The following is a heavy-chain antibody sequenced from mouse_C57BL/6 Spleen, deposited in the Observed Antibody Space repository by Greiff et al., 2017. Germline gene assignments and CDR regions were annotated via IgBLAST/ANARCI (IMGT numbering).Heavy chain of an antibody. CDR1: GYSFTGYY. J-gene: IGHJ2*01. Sequence: DVKLVESGPELVKPGASVKISCKASGYSFTGYYMNWVKQSPEKSLEWIAKINPSTGGTTYNQKFKDTATLTVDKSSTTTYMQLKSLTSEESAVYYCARSNWDDPLDYWGQGTTLSVSS. CDR3: ARSNWDDPLDY. CDR2: INPSTGGT. D-gene: IGHD4-1*01. V-gene: IGHV1-42*01.